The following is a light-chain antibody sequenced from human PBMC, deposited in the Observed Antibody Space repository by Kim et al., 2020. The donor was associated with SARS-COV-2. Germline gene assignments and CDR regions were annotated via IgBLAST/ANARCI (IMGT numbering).Light chain of an antibody. J-gene: IGLJ3*02. CDR2: DDD. V-gene: IGLV6-57*03. Sequence: GKTVTIASTRSTGSITTNYVQWYQQRPGSAPTIVIFDDDQRPSGVSDRLSGSIDTSSNSASLTISGLRAEDEADYYCQSYDTSIWVFGGGTQLTVL. CDR1: TGSITTNY. CDR3: QSYDTSIWV.